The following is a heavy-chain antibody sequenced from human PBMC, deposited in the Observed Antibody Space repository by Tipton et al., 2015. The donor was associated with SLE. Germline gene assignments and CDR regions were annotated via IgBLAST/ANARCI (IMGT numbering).Heavy chain of an antibody. V-gene: IGHV3-23*01. CDR3: AKIPSLYSAPTH. CDR1: GFTFSSSA. D-gene: IGHD2-15*01. J-gene: IGHJ4*02. Sequence: SLRLSCAASGFTFSSSAMSWVRQAPGKGLDWVSSISGFGGSTYYADSLKGRFIISRDNSKNTLYLQVNSLRAEDTAVYYCAKIPSLYSAPTHWGQGTLVTVSS. CDR2: ISGFGGST.